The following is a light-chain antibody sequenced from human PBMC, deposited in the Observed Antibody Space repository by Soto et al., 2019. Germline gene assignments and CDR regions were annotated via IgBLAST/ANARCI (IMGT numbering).Light chain of an antibody. CDR2: QDS. CDR1: ELEYKY. J-gene: IGLJ2*01. CDR3: QAWDSSTAHVV. V-gene: IGLV3-1*01. Sequence: SYELTQPPSVSVSPGQTASIPCSGDELEYKYTCWYQQKPGQSPVLVIYQDSKRPSGIPERFSASTSGNTATLTISGTQSMDEADYYCQAWDSSTAHVVFCGGTKLTVL.